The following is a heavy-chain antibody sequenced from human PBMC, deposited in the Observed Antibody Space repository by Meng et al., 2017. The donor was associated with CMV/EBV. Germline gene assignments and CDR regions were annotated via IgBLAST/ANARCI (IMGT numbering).Heavy chain of an antibody. V-gene: IGHV3-30-3*01. CDR3: ARNSGSYYEYWFDP. CDR2: ISYDGSNK. Sequence: QVQLVEAGGGVVQPGRSLRLSFAASGFTFSSYAMHWVRQAPGKGLEWVAVISYDGSNKYYADSVKGRFTISRDNSKNTLYLQMNSLRAEDTAVYYCARNSGSYYEYWFDPWGQGTLVTVSS. J-gene: IGHJ5*02. D-gene: IGHD1-26*01. CDR1: GFTFSSYA.